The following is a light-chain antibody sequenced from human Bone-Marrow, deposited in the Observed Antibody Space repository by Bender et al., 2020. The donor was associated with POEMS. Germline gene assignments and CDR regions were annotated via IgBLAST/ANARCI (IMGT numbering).Light chain of an antibody. CDR2: SSH. Sequence: QSVLTQPPSASGTPGQRVTISCSGGSSNIGAHAVNWYQHLPGTAPKLLIYSSHRRPSEVPDRFSGSRSGTSASLAISRLQYEDEADYYCAVWDDSLNGWVFGGGTKLTVL. CDR3: AVWDDSLNGWV. CDR1: SSNIGAHA. J-gene: IGLJ3*02. V-gene: IGLV1-44*01.